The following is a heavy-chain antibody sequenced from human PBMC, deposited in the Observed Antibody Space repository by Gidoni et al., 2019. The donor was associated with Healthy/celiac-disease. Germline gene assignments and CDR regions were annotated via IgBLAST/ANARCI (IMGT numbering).Heavy chain of an antibody. CDR3: AGGHYYGSGSYYLPFDY. D-gene: IGHD3-10*01. CDR1: GGSIRSYY. J-gene: IGHJ4*02. CDR2: IYYSGST. V-gene: IGHV4-59*01. Sequence: QVQLQESGPGLVKPSETLSLTCTVSGGSIRSYYWSWIRQPPGKGLEWIGYIYYSGSTNYNPSLKSRVTISVDTSKNQFSLKLSSVTAADTAVYYCAGGHYYGSGSYYLPFDYWGQGTLVTVSS.